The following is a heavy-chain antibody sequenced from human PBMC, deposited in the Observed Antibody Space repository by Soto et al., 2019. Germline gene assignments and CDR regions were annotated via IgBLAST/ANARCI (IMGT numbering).Heavy chain of an antibody. CDR1: GFPLRSYA. D-gene: IGHD5-18*01. J-gene: IGHJ4*02. CDR2: ISGSGGST. CDR3: AKQWIQLWSPIDS. V-gene: IGHV3-23*01. Sequence: PGGSLRLSCAASGFPLRSYAMSWVRQAPGRGLEWVAAISGSGGSTYYADSVKGRFTISRDNSKNTLYLQMNSLRAEDTAVYYCAKQWIQLWSPIDSWGQGTLVTVSS.